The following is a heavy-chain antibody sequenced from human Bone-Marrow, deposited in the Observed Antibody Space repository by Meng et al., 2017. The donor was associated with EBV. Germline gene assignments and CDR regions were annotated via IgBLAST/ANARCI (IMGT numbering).Heavy chain of an antibody. CDR2: LIPMSDAP. CDR1: GGNFRSDA. V-gene: IGHV1-69*01. J-gene: IGHJ4*02. Sequence: GQVVQSGGWVKKAGSLVKVSGKASGGNFRSDAISWVGQAPGQGLEWMGGLIPMSDAPHYAQKFQGRVTITADESTSTHYMDLSGLRSEDTAVYYCASESGRGFTPDYWGQGTLVTVSS. D-gene: IGHD3-10*01. CDR3: ASESGRGFTPDY.